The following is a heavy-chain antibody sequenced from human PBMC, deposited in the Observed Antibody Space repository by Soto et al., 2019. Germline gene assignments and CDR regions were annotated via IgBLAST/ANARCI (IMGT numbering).Heavy chain of an antibody. V-gene: IGHV3-23*01. D-gene: IGHD2-21*01. CDR3: AKSDGYPWDYYYYGMDV. CDR1: GFTFSSYA. J-gene: IGHJ6*02. Sequence: EVQLLESGGGLVQPGGSLRLSCAASGFTFSSYAMSWVRQAPGKGLEWVSAISGSGGSTYYADSVKGRFTISRDNSKNTLYLQMNSLRDEDTAVYYCAKSDGYPWDYYYYGMDVWGQGTTVTVSS. CDR2: ISGSGGST.